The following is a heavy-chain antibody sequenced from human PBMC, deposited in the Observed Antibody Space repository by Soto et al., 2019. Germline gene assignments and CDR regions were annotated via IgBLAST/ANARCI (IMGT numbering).Heavy chain of an antibody. CDR2: ISYDGSNK. D-gene: IGHD1-1*01. CDR1: GFTFSSYG. V-gene: IGHV3-30*18. Sequence: GGSLRLSCAASGFTFSSYGMHWVRQAPGKGLEWVAVISYDGSNKYYADSVKGRFTISRDNSKYTLYLQMNSLRAEDTAVYYCAKDPGTTYFDYWGQGTLVTVPQ. CDR3: AKDPGTTYFDY. J-gene: IGHJ4*02.